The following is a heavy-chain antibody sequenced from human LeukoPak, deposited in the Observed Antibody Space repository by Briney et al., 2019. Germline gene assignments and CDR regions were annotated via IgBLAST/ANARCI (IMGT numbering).Heavy chain of an antibody. CDR3: AKGDIVVVTAIQHAFDN. D-gene: IGHD2-21*02. Sequence: SVKVSCKASGGTFSSYAISWVRQARGQGLEWMGRIIPIFGTANYAQKFQGRVTITADKSTSTAYMELSSLRSEDTAVYYCAKGDIVVVTAIQHAFDNWGQGTMVTVSS. J-gene: IGHJ3*02. CDR1: GGTFSSYA. CDR2: IIPIFGTA. V-gene: IGHV1-69*06.